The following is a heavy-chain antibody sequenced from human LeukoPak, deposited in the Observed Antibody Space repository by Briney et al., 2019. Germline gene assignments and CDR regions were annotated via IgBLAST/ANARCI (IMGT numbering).Heavy chain of an antibody. Sequence: SETLSLTCTVSGGSTSSYYWSWIRQPPGKGLEWIGYIYYSGSTNYNPSLKSRVTISVDTSKNQFSLRLSSVTAADTAVYYCARGGYCGGDCYFYYWGQGTLVTVSS. V-gene: IGHV4-59*08. CDR2: IYYSGST. J-gene: IGHJ4*02. CDR1: GGSTSSYY. D-gene: IGHD2-21*02. CDR3: ARGGYCGGDCYFYY.